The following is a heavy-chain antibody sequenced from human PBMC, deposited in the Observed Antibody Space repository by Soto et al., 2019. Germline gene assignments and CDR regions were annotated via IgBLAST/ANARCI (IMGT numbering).Heavy chain of an antibody. CDR1: GGTFSSYA. J-gene: IGHJ6*02. CDR2: IIPIFGTA. V-gene: IGHV1-69*01. Sequence: QVPLVQSGAEVKKPGSSVKVSCKASGGTFSSYAISWVRQAPGQGLEWMGGIIPIFGTANYAQKFQGRVTITADESTSTAYMELSSLRSEDTAVYYCARSNYDILTGGYYYGMDVWGQGTTVTVSS. CDR3: ARSNYDILTGGYYYGMDV. D-gene: IGHD3-9*01.